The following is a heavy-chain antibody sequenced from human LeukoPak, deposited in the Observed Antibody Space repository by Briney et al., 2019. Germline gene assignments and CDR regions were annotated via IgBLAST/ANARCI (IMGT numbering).Heavy chain of an antibody. Sequence: SQTLSLTCTVAGGSISSGSYYWSWIREPAGKGLEGIGRIYTSGSTNYNPSLKSRVTISEDTSKNQFSLKLSSVTAADTAVYYCATMYYDSSGYAFDIWGQGTMVTVSS. CDR2: IYTSGST. CDR1: GGSISSGSYY. CDR3: ATMYYDSSGYAFDI. V-gene: IGHV4-61*02. D-gene: IGHD3-22*01. J-gene: IGHJ3*02.